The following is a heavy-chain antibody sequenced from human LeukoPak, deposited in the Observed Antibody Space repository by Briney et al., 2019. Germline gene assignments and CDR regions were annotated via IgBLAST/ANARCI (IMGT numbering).Heavy chain of an antibody. D-gene: IGHD2-15*01. Sequence: ASVKVSCKASEYTFTGYYMHWVRQAPGQGLEWMGRINPNSGGTNYAQKFQGRVTMTRDTSISTAYMELSRLRSDDTAVYYCARDHCSGGSCYHDYWGQGTLVTVSS. CDR2: INPNSGGT. J-gene: IGHJ4*02. V-gene: IGHV1-2*06. CDR1: EYTFTGYY. CDR3: ARDHCSGGSCYHDY.